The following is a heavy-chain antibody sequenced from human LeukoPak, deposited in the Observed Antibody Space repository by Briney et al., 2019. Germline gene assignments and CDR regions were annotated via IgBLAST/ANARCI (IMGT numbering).Heavy chain of an antibody. CDR2: ISGSGGST. Sequence: PGRSLRLSCTASGFTFGDYAMSWFRQAPGKGLEWVSAISGSGGSTYYADSVKGRFTISRDNSKNTLYLQMNSLRAEDTAVYYCAKQKFMTTVTGAFDIWGQGTMVTVSS. J-gene: IGHJ3*02. CDR1: GFTFGDYA. CDR3: AKQKFMTTVTGAFDI. D-gene: IGHD4-17*01. V-gene: IGHV3-23*01.